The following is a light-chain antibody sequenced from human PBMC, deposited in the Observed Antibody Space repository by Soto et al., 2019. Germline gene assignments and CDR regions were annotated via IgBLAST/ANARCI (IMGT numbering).Light chain of an antibody. Sequence: IQMTQSPSTLSVSSGETAPLTCRASQGMSRTLAWYQLKSGQAPRLLFYGASTRATGVPARFSGSGSGTEFTLTISSLQSEDSALYYCQHYNHWPQLSFGGGTKVDIK. V-gene: IGKV3-15*01. CDR3: QHYNHWPQLS. CDR1: QGMSRT. CDR2: GAS. J-gene: IGKJ4*01.